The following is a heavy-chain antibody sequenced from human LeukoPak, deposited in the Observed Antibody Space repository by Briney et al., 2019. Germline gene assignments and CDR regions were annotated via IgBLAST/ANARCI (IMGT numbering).Heavy chain of an antibody. V-gene: IGHV4-59*01. CDR3: ARVPLAAAGTIFDY. CDR2: IYYSGST. J-gene: IGHJ4*02. Sequence: SETLSLTCTVSGGSISSYYWSWIRQPPGKGLEWIGYIYYSGSTNYNPSLKSRVTISVDTSKNQFSLKLSSVTAADTAVYYCARVPLAAAGTIFDYWGQGTLVTVSS. D-gene: IGHD6-13*01. CDR1: GGSISSYY.